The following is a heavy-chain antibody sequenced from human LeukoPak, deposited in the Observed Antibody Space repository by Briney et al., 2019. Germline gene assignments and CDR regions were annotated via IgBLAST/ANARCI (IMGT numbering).Heavy chain of an antibody. Sequence: PSETLSLTCTVSGGSISSGGYYWSWIRRHPGKGLEWIGYIYYSGSTYYNPSLKSRVTISVDTSKNQFSLKLSSVTAADTAVCYCARVRYDILTGYYLHFDYWGQGTLVTVSS. CDR3: ARVRYDILTGYYLHFDY. J-gene: IGHJ4*02. D-gene: IGHD3-9*01. V-gene: IGHV4-31*03. CDR2: IYYSGST. CDR1: GGSISSGGYY.